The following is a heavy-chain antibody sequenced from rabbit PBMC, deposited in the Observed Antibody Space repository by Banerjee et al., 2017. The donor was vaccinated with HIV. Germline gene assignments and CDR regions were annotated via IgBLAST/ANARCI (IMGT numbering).Heavy chain of an antibody. Sequence: QEQLEESGGDLVKPEGSLTLTCTASGSDISSNAMCWVRQAPGKGLELIACIYTDSDGTWYASWVNGRFTITRSTSLNTVTLQMTSLTAADTATYFCARGDTGSRHSPFNLWGPGTLVTVS. CDR1: GSDISSNA. V-gene: IGHV1S47*01. CDR2: IYTDSDGT. D-gene: IGHD1-1*01. J-gene: IGHJ4*01. CDR3: ARGDTGSRHSPFNL.